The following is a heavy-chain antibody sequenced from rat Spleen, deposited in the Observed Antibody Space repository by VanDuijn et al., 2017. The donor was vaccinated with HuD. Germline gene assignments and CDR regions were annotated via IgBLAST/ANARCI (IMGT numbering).Heavy chain of an antibody. V-gene: IGHV5-17*01. CDR2: IIYDGGST. CDR1: GFTFSDYA. Sequence: EVQLVESGGGLVPPGRSLKLSCAASGFTFSDYAMAWVRQAPKKGLEWVATIIYDGGSTYYRDSVKGRFTISRHTAESSLNLEMDSLRSEDTATYYCVRYSGKYYGYNFLDYWGQGVMVTVSS. D-gene: IGHD1-9*01. J-gene: IGHJ2*01. CDR3: VRYSGKYYGYNFLDY.